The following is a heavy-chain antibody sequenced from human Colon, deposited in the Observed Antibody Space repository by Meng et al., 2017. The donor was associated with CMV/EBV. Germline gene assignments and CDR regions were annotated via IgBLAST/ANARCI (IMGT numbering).Heavy chain of an antibody. Sequence: SGPTLVKPTQTLTLTCTFSGFFLNTSTVAVGWFRQPPGKALEWLALFYWNDDQRYSPSLRNRLTLTRDTSKNQLVLTITDMDPVDTATYFCAHRRTIFGGFDPWGQGSLVTVSS. J-gene: IGHJ5*02. D-gene: IGHD3-3*01. V-gene: IGHV2-5*01. CDR3: AHRRTIFGGFDP. CDR1: GFFLNTSTVA. CDR2: FYWNDDQ.